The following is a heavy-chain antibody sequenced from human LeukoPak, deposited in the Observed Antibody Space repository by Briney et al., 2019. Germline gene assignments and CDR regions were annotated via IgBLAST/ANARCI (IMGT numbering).Heavy chain of an antibody. CDR2: ISSSSSYI. Sequence: GGSLRLSCAASGFTFSSYSMNWVRQAPGKGLEWVSSISSSSSYIYYADSVKGRFTISRDNAKNSLYLQMNSLRAEDMALYYCARSTNYYYYYMDVWGKGTTVTVSS. V-gene: IGHV3-21*04. CDR3: ARSTNYYYYYMDV. CDR1: GFTFSSYS. J-gene: IGHJ6*03.